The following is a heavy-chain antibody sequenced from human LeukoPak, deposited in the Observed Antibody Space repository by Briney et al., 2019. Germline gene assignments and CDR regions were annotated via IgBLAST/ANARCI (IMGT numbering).Heavy chain of an antibody. CDR3: ARGFYDSSGYSNCFDP. J-gene: IGHJ5*02. V-gene: IGHV4-59*01. CDR1: GDSISSSY. CDR2: IYYTGTT. D-gene: IGHD3-22*01. Sequence: SETLSLTCTVSGDSISSSYWSWIRQPPGKTLEWIGYIYYTGTTNYNPSLKSRVTMSIDTSKNQFSLNLNSVTAADTAVYYCARGFYDSSGYSNCFDPWGQGTLVTVSP.